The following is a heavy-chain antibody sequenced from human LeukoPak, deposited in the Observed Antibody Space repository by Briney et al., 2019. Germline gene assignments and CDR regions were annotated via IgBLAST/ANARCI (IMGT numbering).Heavy chain of an antibody. CDR3: ARSRGSTSRDAFDI. CDR2: IYPGDSDT. Sequence: GESLQISFKGSGYSFTTYWIGWVRQMPGKGLEWMGIIYPGDSDTRYSPSFQGQVTISADKSISTAYLQWSSLKDSDTAMYYCARSRGSTSRDAFDIWAQGTMVTVSS. V-gene: IGHV5-51*01. D-gene: IGHD3-16*01. CDR1: GYSFTTYW. J-gene: IGHJ3*02.